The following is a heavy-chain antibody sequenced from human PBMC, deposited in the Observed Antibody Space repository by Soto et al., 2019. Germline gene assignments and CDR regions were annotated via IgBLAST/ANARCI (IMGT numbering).Heavy chain of an antibody. Sequence: SETLSLTCTVSGGSISSYYWSWIRQPPGKGLEWIGYIYYSGSTNYNPSLKSRANISVDTSKNQFSLKLSSVTAADTAVYYCARRASPTYYYGSGSYLNYWYFDLWGRGTLVTVSS. J-gene: IGHJ2*01. CDR2: IYYSGST. CDR1: GGSISSYY. V-gene: IGHV4-59*01. CDR3: ARRASPTYYYGSGSYLNYWYFDL. D-gene: IGHD3-10*01.